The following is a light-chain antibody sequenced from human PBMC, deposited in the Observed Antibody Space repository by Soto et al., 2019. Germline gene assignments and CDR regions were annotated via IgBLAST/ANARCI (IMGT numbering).Light chain of an antibody. V-gene: IGKV2-28*01. Sequence: DIVLTQSPLSLPVTPGESASISCRSSQSLMHSNGNNFLDWYLQKPGQSPQLLIYLGSQRASGVPDKFSGSGSGADFTLKISKVEAEDVGIYYCMQALQTPSTFGQGTKLELK. CDR3: MQALQTPST. J-gene: IGKJ2*01. CDR2: LGS. CDR1: QSLMHSNGNNF.